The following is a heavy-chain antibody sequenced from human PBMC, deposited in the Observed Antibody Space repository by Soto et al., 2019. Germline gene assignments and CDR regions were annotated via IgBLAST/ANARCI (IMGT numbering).Heavy chain of an antibody. Sequence: GGSLRLSCAASGFTFSSYAMHWVRQAPGKGLEWVAVISYDGSNKYYADSVKGRFTISRDNSKNTLYLQMNSLRAEDTAVYYCARDLVKWVAAAGTVRYFQHWGQGTLVTVSS. J-gene: IGHJ1*01. CDR2: ISYDGSNK. CDR3: ARDLVKWVAAAGTVRYFQH. D-gene: IGHD6-13*01. CDR1: GFTFSSYA. V-gene: IGHV3-30-3*01.